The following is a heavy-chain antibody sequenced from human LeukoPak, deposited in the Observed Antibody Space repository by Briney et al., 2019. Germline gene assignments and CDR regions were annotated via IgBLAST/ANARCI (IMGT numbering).Heavy chain of an antibody. CDR2: ISAYNGNT. D-gene: IGHD5-18*01. V-gene: IGHV1-18*01. Sequence: ASVKVSCKASGYTFTSYGISWVRQAPGQGLEWMGWISAYNGNTNYAQKFQGRVTITADKSTSTAYMELSSLRSEDTAVYYCARGGYSYGYSSHYYYMDVWGKGTTVTVSS. J-gene: IGHJ6*03. CDR3: ARGGYSYGYSSHYYYMDV. CDR1: GYTFTSYG.